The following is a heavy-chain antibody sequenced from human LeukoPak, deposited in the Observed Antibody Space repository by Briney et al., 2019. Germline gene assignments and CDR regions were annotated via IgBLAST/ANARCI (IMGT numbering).Heavy chain of an antibody. V-gene: IGHV3-23*01. J-gene: IGHJ4*02. Sequence: PVGSLRLSCAASGFTFSTSAMTWVRQAPGKGLEWVASITSLGTTYYTNSVKGRFTISRDNSKNTLYLQLNSLRAEDTAVYYCAKDPGVAPIHYLDSWGQGTLVTVSS. CDR2: ITSLGTT. CDR1: GFTFSTSA. CDR3: AKDPGVAPIHYLDS. D-gene: IGHD3-3*01.